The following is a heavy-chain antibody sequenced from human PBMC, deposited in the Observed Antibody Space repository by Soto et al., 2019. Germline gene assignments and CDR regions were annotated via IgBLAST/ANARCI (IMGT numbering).Heavy chain of an antibody. V-gene: IGHV1-69*01. CDR1: GGTFRNLA. Sequence: QVQLVQSGAEVKKPGSSVKVSCKASGGTFRNLAINWVRQAPEQGLEWMGGFIPIIGGGINAQKFQGRVTITSDESTSTAYMELSSLKSEDTAMYFCARRSVSHSNAFDFWGQGTMVTVSS. J-gene: IGHJ3*01. CDR2: FIPIIGGG. CDR3: ARRSVSHSNAFDF. D-gene: IGHD2-15*01.